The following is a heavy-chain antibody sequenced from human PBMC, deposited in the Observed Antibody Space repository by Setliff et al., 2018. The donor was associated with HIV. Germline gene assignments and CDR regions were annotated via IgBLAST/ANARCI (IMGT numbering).Heavy chain of an antibody. V-gene: IGHV1-69*13. Sequence: SVKVSCKASGGTLSNYAISWVRQAPGQGLEWVGGSIPIFGTANYAQKFQGRVTIAADESASTAYMELRSLRSEDTAVYYGGRGPGKQLDDPFDIWGQGTMVTVSS. CDR1: GGTLSNYA. CDR3: GRGPGKQLDDPFDI. D-gene: IGHD6-13*01. J-gene: IGHJ3*02. CDR2: SIPIFGTA.